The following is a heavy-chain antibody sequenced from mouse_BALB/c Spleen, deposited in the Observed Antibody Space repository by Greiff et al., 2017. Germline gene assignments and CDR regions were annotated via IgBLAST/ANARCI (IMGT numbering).Heavy chain of an antibody. CDR3: AYYDSSCHY. D-gene: IGHD1-1*01. Sequence: QVQLKESGPELVRPGVSVKISCKGSGYTFTDYAMHWVKQSHAKSLEWIGVISTYSGNTNYNQKFKGKATMTIDKSSSTAYMELASLTSEDSALYCGAYYDSSCHYWGQGTTLTVSS. V-gene: IGHV1-67*01. J-gene: IGHJ2*01. CDR1: GYTFTDYA. CDR2: ISTYSGNT.